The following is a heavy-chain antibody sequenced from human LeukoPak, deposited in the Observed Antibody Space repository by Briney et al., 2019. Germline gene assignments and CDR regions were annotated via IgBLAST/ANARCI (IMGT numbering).Heavy chain of an antibody. Sequence: SETLFLTCTVSGGSVSSGSYYWSWIRQPPGKGLEWIGYIYYSGNTNYNPSLKSRVTISVDTSKNQFSLKLSSVTAADTAVYYCARGFGREYNFAKYWGQGTLVTVSS. CDR2: IYYSGNT. V-gene: IGHV4-61*01. CDR1: GGSVSSGSYY. D-gene: IGHD3-10*01. CDR3: ARGFGREYNFAKY. J-gene: IGHJ4*02.